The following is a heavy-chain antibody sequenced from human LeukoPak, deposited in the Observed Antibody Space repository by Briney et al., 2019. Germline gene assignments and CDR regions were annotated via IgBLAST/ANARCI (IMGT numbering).Heavy chain of an antibody. D-gene: IGHD1-26*01. J-gene: IGHJ3*02. V-gene: IGHV4-34*01. CDR3: AGIVVADAFDI. CDR2: INHSGST. Sequence: PSETLSLTCAVSGGSFSGYYWSWIRQPPGKGLEWIGEINHSGSTNYNPSLKSRVTISVDTSKNQFSLKLSSVTAADTAVYYCAGIVVADAFDIWGQGTMVTVSS. CDR1: GGSFSGYY.